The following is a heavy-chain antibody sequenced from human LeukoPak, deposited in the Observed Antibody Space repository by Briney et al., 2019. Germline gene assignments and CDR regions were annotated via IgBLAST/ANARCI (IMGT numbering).Heavy chain of an antibody. J-gene: IGHJ4*02. Sequence: SETLSLTCAVYGGSFSGYYWSWIRQPPGKGLEWIEEINHSGSTNYNPSLKSRVTISVDTSKNQFSLKLSSVTAADTAVYYCASSGYSSSWYYFDYWGQGTLVTVSS. CDR2: INHSGST. V-gene: IGHV4-34*01. D-gene: IGHD6-13*01. CDR1: GGSFSGYY. CDR3: ASSGYSSSWYYFDY.